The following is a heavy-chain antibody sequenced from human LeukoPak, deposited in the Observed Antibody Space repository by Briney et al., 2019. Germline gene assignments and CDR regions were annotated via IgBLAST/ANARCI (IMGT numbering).Heavy chain of an antibody. Sequence: SQTLSLTCTVSGGSISSGSYYWSWIRQPAGKGLEWIGRIYISGSTHYNPSLKTRVTISVDTSKNKFSLKLSSVTAADTAVYYCGSAYSSALSPFDYWGQGTLVTVSS. CDR1: GGSISSGSYY. D-gene: IGHD6-6*01. J-gene: IGHJ4*02. CDR3: GSAYSSALSPFDY. CDR2: IYISGST. V-gene: IGHV4-61*02.